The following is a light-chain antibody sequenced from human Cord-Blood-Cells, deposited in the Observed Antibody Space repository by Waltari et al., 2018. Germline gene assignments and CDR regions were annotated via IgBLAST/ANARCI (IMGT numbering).Light chain of an antibody. Sequence: EIVMTQSPATLSVSPGERATLSCRASQSVRSNLAWYQQKPGQAPRLLIYGASTRDTGIPARFSGSGSGTEFTLTISSLQSEDFAVYYCQQYNNWPLTFGGGTKVEIK. V-gene: IGKV3-15*01. CDR1: QSVRSN. J-gene: IGKJ4*01. CDR3: QQYNNWPLT. CDR2: GAS.